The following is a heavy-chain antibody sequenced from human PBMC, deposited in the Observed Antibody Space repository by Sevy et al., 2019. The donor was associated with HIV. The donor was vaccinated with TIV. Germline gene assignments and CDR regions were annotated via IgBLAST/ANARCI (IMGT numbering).Heavy chain of an antibody. V-gene: IGHV3-11*01. CDR3: ARDHVKDGDLGDYYYFAMDV. D-gene: IGHD4-17*01. CDR2: ISGSDFTI. CDR1: GFTFSDYY. J-gene: IGHJ6*02. Sequence: GGSLRLSCAASGFTFSDYYMSWIRQAPGKGLEWLAYISGSDFTIYYADFVKGRFTISRDNAKNSLYLQMNSLRAEDTAVYYCARDHVKDGDLGDYYYFAMDVWGQGTTVTVSS.